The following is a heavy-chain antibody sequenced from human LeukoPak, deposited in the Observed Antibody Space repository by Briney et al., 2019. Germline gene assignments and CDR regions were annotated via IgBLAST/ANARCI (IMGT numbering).Heavy chain of an antibody. D-gene: IGHD2-2*02. CDR2: MSDKSNNI. Sequence: GGSLRLSCAASGITLKRYVMKGVRQAPGKGLEWVSFMSDKSNNIYYVDSVKGRFTISRDNAKNSLYLQMNSLRAEDTPVYYCAKDQSDIVVVPAAINYYYYMDVWGKGTTVTVSS. CDR1: GITLKRYV. CDR3: AKDQSDIVVVPAAINYYYYMDV. V-gene: IGHV3-21*01. J-gene: IGHJ6*03.